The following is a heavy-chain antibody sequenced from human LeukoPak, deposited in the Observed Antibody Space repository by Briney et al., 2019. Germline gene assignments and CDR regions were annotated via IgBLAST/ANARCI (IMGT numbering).Heavy chain of an antibody. CDR3: AKDLERHIVVVTASAVDY. V-gene: IGHV3-30*18. CDR2: ISYDGSNK. CDR1: GFTFSSYG. J-gene: IGHJ4*02. Sequence: GRSLRLSCAASGFTFSSYGMHWVRQAPGKGLEWVAVISYDGSNKYYADSVKGRFTISRDNSKNTLYLQMNSLRAEDTAVYYCAKDLERHIVVVTASAVDYWGQGTLVTVSS. D-gene: IGHD2-21*02.